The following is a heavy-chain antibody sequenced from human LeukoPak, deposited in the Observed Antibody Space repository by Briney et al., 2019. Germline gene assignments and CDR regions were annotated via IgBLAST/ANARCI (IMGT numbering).Heavy chain of an antibody. J-gene: IGHJ6*02. CDR1: GYTFTSYG. D-gene: IGHD5-12*01. CDR3: ARRPSQYSGFEN. CDR2: ISTYNGNT. V-gene: IGHV1-18*01. Sequence: ASVKVSCKASGYTFTSYGTSWVRQAPGQGLEWMGWISTYNGNTGYAQKLQGRVTMTTDTSTNTAYMKLRSLTSDDTAVYYCARRPSQYSGFENWGQGTTVTVSS.